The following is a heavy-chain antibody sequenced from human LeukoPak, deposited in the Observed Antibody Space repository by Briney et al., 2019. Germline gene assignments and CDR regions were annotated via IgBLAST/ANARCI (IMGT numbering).Heavy chain of an antibody. CDR3: ASQTGAAFTH. Sequence: SETLSLTCTVSGGSISSSSYYWGWIRQPPGKGLEWIGSIYYSGSTYYNPSLKSRVTISVDTSKNQFSLKLSSVTAADTAVYYCASQTGAAFTHWGQGTLVTVSS. CDR1: GGSISSSSYY. CDR2: IYYSGST. V-gene: IGHV4-39*07. D-gene: IGHD7-27*01. J-gene: IGHJ4*02.